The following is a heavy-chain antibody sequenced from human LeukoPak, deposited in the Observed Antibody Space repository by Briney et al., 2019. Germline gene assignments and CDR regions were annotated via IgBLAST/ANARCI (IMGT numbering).Heavy chain of an antibody. CDR1: GFIFSSYG. Sequence: GGSLRLSCAASGFIFSSYGMHWVRQAPGKGLEWVAFIRYDGSKKYYADSVKGRFTISRDNSKNTLYLQMNSLRAEDTAVYYCAKDQLQQQLVPLFDYWGQGTLVTVSS. CDR3: AKDQLQQQLVPLFDY. D-gene: IGHD6-13*01. V-gene: IGHV3-30*02. CDR2: IRYDGSKK. J-gene: IGHJ4*02.